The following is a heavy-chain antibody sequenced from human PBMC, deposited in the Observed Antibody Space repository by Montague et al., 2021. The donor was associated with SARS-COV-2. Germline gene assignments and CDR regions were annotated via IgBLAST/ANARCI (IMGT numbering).Heavy chain of an antibody. V-gene: IGHV4-59*08. CDR1: GGSINTHY. D-gene: IGHD3-10*01. CDR3: ARVTTKRTRYGSGSYRGFDAFDI. Sequence: SETLSLTCTVSGGSINTHYWSWIRQPPGKGLEWIGYIYYSGSTNYNPSLKSRVTISVDTSKNQFSLKLSSVTAADTAVYYCARVTTKRTRYGSGSYRGFDAFDIWGQGTMVTVSS. J-gene: IGHJ3*02. CDR2: IYYSGST.